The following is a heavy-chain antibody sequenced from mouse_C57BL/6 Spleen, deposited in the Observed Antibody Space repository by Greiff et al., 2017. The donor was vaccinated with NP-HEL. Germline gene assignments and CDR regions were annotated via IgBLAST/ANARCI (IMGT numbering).Heavy chain of an antibody. CDR1: GFTFSSYA. CDR3: TRVGDSYWYFDV. CDR2: ISSGGDYI. V-gene: IGHV5-9-1*02. Sequence: DVQLVESGEGLVKPGGSLKLSCAASGFTFSSYAMSWVRQTPEKRLEWVAYISSGGDYIYYADTVKGRFTISRDNARNTLYLQMSSLKSEDTAMYYCTRVGDSYWYFDVWGTGTTVTVSS. J-gene: IGHJ1*03.